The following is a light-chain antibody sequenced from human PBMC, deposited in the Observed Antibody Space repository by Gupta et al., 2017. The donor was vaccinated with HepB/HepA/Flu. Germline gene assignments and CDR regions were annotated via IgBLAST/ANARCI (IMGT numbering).Light chain of an antibody. Sequence: IVLTQSPGTLPLSPGERATLACRASQSVSSSYLAWYQQKPGQAPRLLIYGASSRATGVPDRFSGSGSGTDFTLTISSLEPEDFAVYYCQQYGNSPRTFGQGTEVEIK. V-gene: IGKV3-20*01. CDR2: GAS. J-gene: IGKJ1*01. CDR1: QSVSSSY. CDR3: QQYGNSPRT.